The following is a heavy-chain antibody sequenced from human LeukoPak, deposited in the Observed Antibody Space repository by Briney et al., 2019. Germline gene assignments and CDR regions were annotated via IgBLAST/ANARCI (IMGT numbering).Heavy chain of an antibody. CDR3: AKPTNHCSGGSCYSGAFDI. CDR1: GFTFSSYG. J-gene: IGHJ3*02. D-gene: IGHD2-15*01. V-gene: IGHV3-23*01. CDR2: ISGSGGST. Sequence: QPGGSLRLSCAASGFTFSSYGMSWVRQAPGKGLEWVSAISGSGGSTYYADSVKGRFTISRDNSKNTLYLQMNSLRAEDTAVYYCAKPTNHCSGGSCYSGAFDIWGQGTMVTVSS.